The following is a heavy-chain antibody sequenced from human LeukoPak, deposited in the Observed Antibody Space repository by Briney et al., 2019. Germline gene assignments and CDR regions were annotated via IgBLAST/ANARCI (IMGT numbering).Heavy chain of an antibody. J-gene: IGHJ4*02. Sequence: GGSLRLSCAASGFTFSTYSVNWVRQAPGKGLEWVAYISGGGGTKYYADSVQGRFTISRDNAKSSVYLQMNNVRDEDTAVYYCARDGVTGFDCWAREPWSPSPQ. D-gene: IGHD4-23*01. CDR2: ISGGGGTK. CDR1: GFTFSTYS. CDR3: ARDGVTGFDC. V-gene: IGHV3-48*02.